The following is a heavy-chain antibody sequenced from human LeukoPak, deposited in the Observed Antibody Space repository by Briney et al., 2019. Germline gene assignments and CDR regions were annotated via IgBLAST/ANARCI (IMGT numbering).Heavy chain of an antibody. CDR2: IYYSGST. Sequence: SETLPLTCTVSGGSISSYYWSWIRQPPGKGLEWIGYIYYSGSTNYNPSLKSRVTISVDTSKNQFSLKLSSVTAADTAVYYCARGGSSSSYYYYYYYMDVWGKGTTVTVSS. D-gene: IGHD6-6*01. CDR1: GGSISSYY. V-gene: IGHV4-59*08. CDR3: ARGGSSSSYYYYYYYMDV. J-gene: IGHJ6*03.